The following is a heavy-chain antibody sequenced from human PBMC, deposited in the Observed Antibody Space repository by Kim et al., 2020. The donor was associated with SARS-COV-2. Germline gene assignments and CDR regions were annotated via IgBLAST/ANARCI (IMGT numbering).Heavy chain of an antibody. D-gene: IGHD3-22*01. V-gene: IGHV3-48*02. Sequence: DSVKGRFTISRDNAKTSLSLQMNSLRDEDTAVYYCARPYYSDSSGYGMDVWGQGTTVTVSS. J-gene: IGHJ6*02. CDR3: ARPYYSDSSGYGMDV.